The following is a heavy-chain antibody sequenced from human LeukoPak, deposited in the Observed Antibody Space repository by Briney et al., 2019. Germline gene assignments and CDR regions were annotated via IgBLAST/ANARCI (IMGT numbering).Heavy chain of an antibody. CDR3: VRGCNRASCPYYFDS. CDR1: GFTLTNYA. V-gene: IGHV3-23*01. CDR2: IGYGGADS. Sequence: GGSLRLSCAASGFTLTNYAKSWVRQAPGKGLEWVSSIGYGGADSHYADSVKGRFTISRDNAENSLYLQMNSLRAEDTAVYYCVRGCNRASCPYYFDSWAQGTLVTVSS. D-gene: IGHD2/OR15-2a*01. J-gene: IGHJ4*02.